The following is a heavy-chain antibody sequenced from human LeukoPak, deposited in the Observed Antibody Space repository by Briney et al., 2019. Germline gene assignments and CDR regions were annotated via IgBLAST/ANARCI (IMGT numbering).Heavy chain of an antibody. Sequence: ASVKVSCKASGGTFSSYAISWVRQAPGRGLEWMGRIIPILGIANYAQKFQGRVTITADKSTSTAYMELSSLRSEDTAVYYCARENKYCGGDCYSEPYAFDIWGQGTMVTVSS. CDR3: ARENKYCGGDCYSEPYAFDI. D-gene: IGHD2-21*02. J-gene: IGHJ3*02. CDR1: GGTFSSYA. V-gene: IGHV1-69*04. CDR2: IIPILGIA.